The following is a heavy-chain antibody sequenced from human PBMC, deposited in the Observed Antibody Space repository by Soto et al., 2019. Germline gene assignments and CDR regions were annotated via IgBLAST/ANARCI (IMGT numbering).Heavy chain of an antibody. CDR3: ARGLLTGTKEGDY. CDR2: INHSGST. D-gene: IGHD1-20*01. V-gene: IGHV4-34*01. J-gene: IGHJ4*02. Sequence: SETLSLTCAVYGGSFSCYYWIWIRQPPGKGLEWIGEINHSGSTNYNPSLKSRVTISVDTSKNQFSLKLSSVTAADTAVYYCARGLLTGTKEGDYWGQGTLVTVS. CDR1: GGSFSCYY.